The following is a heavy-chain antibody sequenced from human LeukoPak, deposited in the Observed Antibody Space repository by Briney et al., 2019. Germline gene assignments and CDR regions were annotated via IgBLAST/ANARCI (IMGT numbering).Heavy chain of an antibody. Sequence: PGGSLRLSCVASGFTFSTYAMRWVRQAPGKGLKWVAVILYDGNNKYYADSVKGRFTISRDNSKNTLYLQMNSLRAEDTAVYYCARGRKYSYGTYYYGLDVWGQGTTVTVCS. D-gene: IGHD5-18*01. CDR2: ILYDGNNK. J-gene: IGHJ6*02. V-gene: IGHV3-30-3*01. CDR1: GFTFSTYA. CDR3: ARGRKYSYGTYYYGLDV.